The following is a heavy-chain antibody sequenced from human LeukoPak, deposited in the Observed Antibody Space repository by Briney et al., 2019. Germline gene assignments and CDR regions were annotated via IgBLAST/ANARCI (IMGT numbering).Heavy chain of an antibody. CDR3: ARVYEWELLFDY. J-gene: IGHJ4*02. CDR1: GYTFTGSY. CDR2: INPNSGGT. D-gene: IGHD1-26*01. Sequence: ASVKVSCKASGYTFTGSYTHWVRQAPGQGLEWMGWINPNSGGTNYAQKFQGRVTMTRDTSISTAYMELSRLRSDDTAVYYCARVYEWELLFDYWGQGTLVTVSS. V-gene: IGHV1-2*02.